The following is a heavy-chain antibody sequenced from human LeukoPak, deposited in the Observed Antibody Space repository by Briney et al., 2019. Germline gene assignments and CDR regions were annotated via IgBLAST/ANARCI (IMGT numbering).Heavy chain of an antibody. J-gene: IGHJ3*01. CDR2: ISGNGEYT. V-gene: IGHV3-11*06. CDR3: ARDGYSSGWYF. Sequence: GRSLRLSCAASGFPFSDYYMSWIRQAPGKGLEWVSYISGNGEYTKYADSVKGRFTIYRDNAKSSLYLQMDSLRAEDTGVCYCARDGYSSGWYFWGQGTMVTVSS. CDR1: GFPFSDYY. D-gene: IGHD6-19*01.